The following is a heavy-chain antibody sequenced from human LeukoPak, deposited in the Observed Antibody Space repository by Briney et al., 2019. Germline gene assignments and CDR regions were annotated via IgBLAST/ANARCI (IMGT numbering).Heavy chain of an antibody. J-gene: IGHJ3*01. CDR2: MSDIGPNT. CDR3: ARRLSLRFDAFAV. CDR1: GFTVTEYA. D-gene: IGHD3-3*01. Sequence: GGSLRLSCAAPGFTVTEYAMTWIRQSPGKGLEWVSSMSDIGPNTYYADSVKGRFTISRDTSKNTLLLQMNSLRADDTALYFCARRLSLRFDAFAVWGPGTVVTVSS. V-gene: IGHV3-23*01.